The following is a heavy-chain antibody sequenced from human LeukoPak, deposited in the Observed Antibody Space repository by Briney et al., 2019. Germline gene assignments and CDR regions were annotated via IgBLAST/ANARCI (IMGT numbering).Heavy chain of an antibody. D-gene: IGHD3-10*01. J-gene: IGHJ3*02. V-gene: IGHV1-2*02. CDR3: ARDLYYGSGTAHGDACDI. CDR2: FNPNSGGA. CDR1: GYTFSGYY. Sequence: ASVKVSCKASGYTFSGYYLQWVRQAPGQGLEWMGWFNPNSGGANYAQKFQGRVTMTRDTSISTAYMELSRLRSDDTAVYFCARDLYYGSGTAHGDACDIWGQGTMVTVSS.